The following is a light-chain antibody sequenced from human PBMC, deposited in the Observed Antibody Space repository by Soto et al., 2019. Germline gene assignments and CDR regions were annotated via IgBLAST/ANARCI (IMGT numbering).Light chain of an antibody. CDR2: DAS. Sequence: DIQMTQSPSSLSASVGDTVTITCQASQDISNYLNWYQQKPGKAPKLLIYDASNLETGVPSRFSGSGSGTDFTFTISSLQPEDIATYYCQHYDNLPPNFGGGTKVEIK. J-gene: IGKJ4*01. CDR3: QHYDNLPPN. V-gene: IGKV1-33*01. CDR1: QDISNY.